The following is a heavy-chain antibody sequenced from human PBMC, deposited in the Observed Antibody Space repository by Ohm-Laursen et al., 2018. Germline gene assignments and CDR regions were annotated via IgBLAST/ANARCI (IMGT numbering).Heavy chain of an antibody. CDR2: INPSGGST. Sequence: ASVKVSCKASGYTFTGYYMHWVRQAPGQGLEWMGIINPSGGSTSYAQKFQGRVTMTRDTSTSTVYMELSSLRSEDTAVYYCARSKDRGNYYDSSGPFDPWGQGTLVTVSS. D-gene: IGHD3-22*01. CDR3: ARSKDRGNYYDSSGPFDP. CDR1: GYTFTGYY. V-gene: IGHV1-46*01. J-gene: IGHJ5*02.